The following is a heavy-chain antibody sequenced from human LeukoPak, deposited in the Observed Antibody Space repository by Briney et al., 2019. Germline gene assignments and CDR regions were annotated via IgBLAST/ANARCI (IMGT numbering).Heavy chain of an antibody. CDR2: IYHSGST. Sequence: SETLSLTCTVSGGSISSGGYYWSWIRQPPGKGLEWIGYIYHSGSTYYNPSLKSRVTISADRSKNQFSLKLSSVTAADTAVYYCARDESRYSGSSRDAFDIWGQGTMVTVSS. CDR3: ARDESRYSGSSRDAFDI. J-gene: IGHJ3*02. V-gene: IGHV4-30-2*01. CDR1: GGSISSGGYY. D-gene: IGHD1-26*01.